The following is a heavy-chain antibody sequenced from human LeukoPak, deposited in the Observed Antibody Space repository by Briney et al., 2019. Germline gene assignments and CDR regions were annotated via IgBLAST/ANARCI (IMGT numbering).Heavy chain of an antibody. CDR3: AKDSVTKYDFWSGPTYFVDY. V-gene: IGHV3-23*01. Sequence: QTGGSLRLSCAASGFTFSSYAMSWVRQAPGKGLEWVSAISGSGGSTYYADSVKGRFTISRENSKNTLYLQMNSLRAEDTAVYYCAKDSVTKYDFWSGPTYFVDYWGQGTLVTVSS. J-gene: IGHJ4*02. D-gene: IGHD3-3*01. CDR1: GFTFSSYA. CDR2: ISGSGGST.